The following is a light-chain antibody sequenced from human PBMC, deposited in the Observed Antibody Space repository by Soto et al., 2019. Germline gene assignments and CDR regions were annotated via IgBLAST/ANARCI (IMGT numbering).Light chain of an antibody. CDR1: QRVDSTF. J-gene: IGKJ2*03. Sequence: VLTQSPSTLSFSPGERATLSCRASQRVDSTFLAWYQHKAGQAPRLLIYGASSRATGVPDRFNGGGSGTDFTLTISGLAPEDFAVYYCQHYGDSSYSFGQ. V-gene: IGKV3-20*01. CDR3: QHYGDSSYS. CDR2: GAS.